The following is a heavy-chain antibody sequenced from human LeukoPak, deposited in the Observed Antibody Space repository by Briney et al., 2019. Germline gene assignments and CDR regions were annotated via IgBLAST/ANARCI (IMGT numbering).Heavy chain of an antibody. Sequence: GGSLRLSCVASGFTFSSYAMSWVRQTPGKGLEWVSAISNSGGSTYNADSVKGRFTISRDNSKNTLYLQMNSLRAEDTAVYYCAAGITWSDYWGQGTLVTVSP. CDR2: ISNSGGST. CDR1: GFTFSSYA. CDR3: AAGITWSDY. D-gene: IGHD2-8*02. J-gene: IGHJ4*02. V-gene: IGHV3-23*01.